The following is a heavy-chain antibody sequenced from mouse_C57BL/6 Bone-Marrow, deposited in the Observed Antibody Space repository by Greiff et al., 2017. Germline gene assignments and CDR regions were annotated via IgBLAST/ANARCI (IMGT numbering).Heavy chain of an antibody. CDR3: AGGLGDFDY. Sequence: EVQLKQSGGDLVKPGGSLKLSCAASGFTFSSYGMSWVRQTPDKRLEWVATISSGGSYTYYPDSVKGRFTISRDNAKNTLYLQMSRLESEDTAMYYCAGGLGDFDYWGQGTTLTVSS. V-gene: IGHV5-6*01. J-gene: IGHJ2*01. CDR1: GFTFSSYG. D-gene: IGHD4-1*01. CDR2: ISSGGSYT.